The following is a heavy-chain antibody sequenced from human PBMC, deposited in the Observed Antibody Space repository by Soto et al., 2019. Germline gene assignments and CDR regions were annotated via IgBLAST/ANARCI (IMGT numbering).Heavy chain of an antibody. J-gene: IGHJ6*02. D-gene: IGHD4-17*01. CDR1: GGSFSGYY. Sequence: SETLSLTCAVYGGSFSGYYWSWIRQPPGKGLEWIGEINHSGSTNYNPSLKSRVTISVDTSKNQFSLKLSSVTAADTAVYYCPVTTYYYYGMDVWGQGTTVTVS. CDR3: PVTTYYYYGMDV. V-gene: IGHV4-34*01. CDR2: INHSGST.